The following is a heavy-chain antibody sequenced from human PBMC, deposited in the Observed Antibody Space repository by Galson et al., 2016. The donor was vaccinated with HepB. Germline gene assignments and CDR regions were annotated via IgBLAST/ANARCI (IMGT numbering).Heavy chain of an antibody. D-gene: IGHD1-26*01. CDR3: TRRRASDGKGETVGN. Sequence: SLRLSCAASGFTFSDSAMHWVRQAPGKGLEWVGRIRSEVNSYATAYGASLKGRFTISRDDSKKTTYLEMNSLKAEDTAVYYCTRRRASDGKGETVGNWGQGTLVTVSS. CDR2: IRSEVNSYAT. CDR1: GFTFSDSA. J-gene: IGHJ4*02. V-gene: IGHV3-73*01.